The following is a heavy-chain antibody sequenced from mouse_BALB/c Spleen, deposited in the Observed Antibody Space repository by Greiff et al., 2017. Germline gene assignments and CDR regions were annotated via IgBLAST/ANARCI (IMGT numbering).Heavy chain of an antibody. Sequence: EVKLMESGGGLVQPGGSRKLSCAASGFTFSSFGMHWVRQAPEKGLEWVAYISSGSSTIYYADTVKGRFTISRDNHKNTLFLQMTSLRSEDTAMYYCARSEDRWAMDYWGQGTSVTVSS. CDR1: GFTFSSFG. V-gene: IGHV5-17*02. J-gene: IGHJ4*01. CDR2: ISSGSSTI. CDR3: ARSEDRWAMDY. D-gene: IGHD2-3*01.